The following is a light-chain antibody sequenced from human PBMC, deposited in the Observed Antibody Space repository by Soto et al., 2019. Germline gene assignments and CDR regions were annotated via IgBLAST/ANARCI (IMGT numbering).Light chain of an antibody. CDR3: MEGIQLPGT. Sequence: DIVMTQTPVSLSVTPGQPASISCKSSQSLLYDNGKTFLYWYLQKAGQPPQLLIYEVSNRASGVQDRFSGSGSGTDFTLKINRVEAEDVGIYYCMEGIQLPGTFGQGTRLEIK. CDR2: EVS. J-gene: IGKJ5*01. V-gene: IGKV2D-29*01. CDR1: QSLLYDNGKTF.